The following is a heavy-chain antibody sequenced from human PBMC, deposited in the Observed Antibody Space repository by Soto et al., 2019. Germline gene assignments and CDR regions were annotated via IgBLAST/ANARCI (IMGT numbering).Heavy chain of an antibody. CDR3: ARSQGEQQLVDAFDI. Sequence: QVQLVESGGGVVQPGRSLRLSCVASGFTFSRFSLHWVRQAPGKGLEWVADISYVGNNKYYADFVKGRFTISRDNSKNTLYLQMNSLRVEDTAVYYCARSQGEQQLVDAFDIWGQGTMVTVSS. J-gene: IGHJ3*02. CDR1: GFTFSRFS. D-gene: IGHD2-15*01. V-gene: IGHV3-30-3*01. CDR2: ISYVGNNK.